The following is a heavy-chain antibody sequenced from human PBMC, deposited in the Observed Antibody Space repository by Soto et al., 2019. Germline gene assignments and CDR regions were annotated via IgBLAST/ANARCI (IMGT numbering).Heavy chain of an antibody. CDR3: ARDQPGYSYGYGLGY. D-gene: IGHD5-18*01. J-gene: IGHJ4*02. Sequence: PGGSLRLSCAASGFTFSSYSMNWVRQAPGKGLEWVSSISSSSSYKYYADSVKGRFTISRDNAKNSLYLQMNSLRAEDTAVYYCARDQPGYSYGYGLGYWGQGTLVTVSS. V-gene: IGHV3-21*01. CDR1: GFTFSSYS. CDR2: ISSSSSYK.